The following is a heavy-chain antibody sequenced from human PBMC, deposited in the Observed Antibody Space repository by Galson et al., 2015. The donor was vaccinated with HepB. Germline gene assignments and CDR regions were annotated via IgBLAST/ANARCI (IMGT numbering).Heavy chain of an antibody. Sequence: SLRLSCAASGFSFSSNAMSWVRQVPGKGLEWISEISGSGGRTDYADSVKGRFIISRENSRNTLYLQMNSLRVDDSAVYFRAKAPIYYFDSWGQGISVTVSS. J-gene: IGHJ4*02. CDR2: ISGSGGRT. CDR3: AKAPIYYFDS. V-gene: IGHV3-23*01. CDR1: GFSFSSNA.